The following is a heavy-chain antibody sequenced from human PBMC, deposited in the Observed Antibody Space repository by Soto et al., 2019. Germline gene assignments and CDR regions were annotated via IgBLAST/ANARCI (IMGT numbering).Heavy chain of an antibody. CDR3: ARAGEWLTRHGMDV. CDR1: GGTFSSYA. J-gene: IGHJ6*02. Sequence: SVKVSCKASGGTFSSYAISWVRQAPGQGLEWMGGIIPIFGTANYAQRFQGRVTITADESTSTAYMELSSLRSEDTAVYYCARAGEWLTRHGMDVWGQGTTVTVSS. V-gene: IGHV1-69*13. D-gene: IGHD3-10*01. CDR2: IIPIFGTA.